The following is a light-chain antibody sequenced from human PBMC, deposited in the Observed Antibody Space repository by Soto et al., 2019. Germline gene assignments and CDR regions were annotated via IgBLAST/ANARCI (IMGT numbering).Light chain of an antibody. V-gene: IGKV1-27*01. CDR1: QGISNY. CDR2: AAS. J-gene: IGKJ5*01. CDR3: QKYNSALPT. Sequence: DIQMTQSPSSLSASVGDRVTITCRASQGISNYLAWYQQKPGKVPKLLIYAASTLQSGDPSRFSGSGSGTDFTLTISSLQPEDVATYYCQKYNSALPTFGQGTRLEIK.